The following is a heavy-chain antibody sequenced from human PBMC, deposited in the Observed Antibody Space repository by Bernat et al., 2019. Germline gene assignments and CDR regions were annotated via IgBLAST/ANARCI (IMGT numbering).Heavy chain of an antibody. CDR3: ARDQAYYDILTGPYYYYYGMDV. CDR2: IKQDGSEK. J-gene: IGHJ6*02. V-gene: IGHV3-7*01. CDR1: GFTFSSYR. D-gene: IGHD3-9*01. Sequence: EVQLVESGGGLVQPGGSLRLSCAASGFTFSSYRMSWVRQAPGKGREWVANIKQDGSEKCYVDSVKGRFTISRDNAKNSLYLQMNSLRAEDTAVYYCARDQAYYDILTGPYYYYYGMDVWGRGTTVTVSS.